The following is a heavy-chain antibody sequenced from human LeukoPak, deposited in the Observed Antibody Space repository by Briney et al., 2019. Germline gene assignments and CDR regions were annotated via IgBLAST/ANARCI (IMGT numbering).Heavy chain of an antibody. CDR2: IYSGGST. CDR3: AKGGVTMIVPIL. J-gene: IGHJ4*02. D-gene: IGHD3-22*01. V-gene: IGHV3-53*01. Sequence: GGSLRLSCAASGFTVSNNYVSWVRQAPGKGLEWVSVIYSGGSTYYADSVKGRFTFSRDNFRNTVYLQMNSLRVEDTAVYYCAKGGVTMIVPILWGQGTLVTVSS. CDR1: GFTVSNNY.